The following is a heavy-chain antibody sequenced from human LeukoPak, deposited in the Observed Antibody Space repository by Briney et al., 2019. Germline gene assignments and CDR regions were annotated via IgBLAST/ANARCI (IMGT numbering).Heavy chain of an antibody. CDR2: IDERGRT. CDR3: GRRSSVIPQYSAFDP. J-gene: IGHJ5*02. D-gene: IGHD2-2*01. V-gene: IGHV4-34*01. Sequence: PSETLSLTCALYGGSFSGFYWGWIRQSPGKGLEWIGDIDERGRTKYNPALNYRVTLSLDRSTTQFSLRLSQLTAADTAVYYCGRRSSVIPQYSAFDPWGQGTLVTVSS. CDR1: GGSFSGFY.